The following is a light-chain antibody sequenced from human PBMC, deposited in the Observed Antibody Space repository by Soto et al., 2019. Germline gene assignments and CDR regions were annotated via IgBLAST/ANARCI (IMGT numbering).Light chain of an antibody. CDR1: QGINNF. J-gene: IGKJ3*01. CDR3: EKYYSAPFT. V-gene: IGKV1-27*01. CDR2: AAS. Sequence: DIQMTQSPSSLSASVGDRATITCRASQGINNFLAWYQQKPGKVPKLLIYAASTLQSGVPSRFSGSGSGTDSTLSISSLQPEDVATYYCEKYYSAPFTLGPGTKVDIK.